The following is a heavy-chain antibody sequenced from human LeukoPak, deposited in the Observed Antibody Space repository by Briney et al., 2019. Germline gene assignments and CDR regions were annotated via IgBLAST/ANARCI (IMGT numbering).Heavy chain of an antibody. Sequence: ASVKVSCKASGYTFTSYGISWVRQAPGQGLEWMGWISAYNGNTNYAQKLQGRATMTTDTSTSTAYMELRSLRSDDTAVYYCARDPSGVLYYYGSGSSYFDYWGQGTLITVSS. D-gene: IGHD3-10*01. V-gene: IGHV1-18*01. CDR3: ARDPSGVLYYYGSGSSYFDY. CDR1: GYTFTSYG. J-gene: IGHJ4*02. CDR2: ISAYNGNT.